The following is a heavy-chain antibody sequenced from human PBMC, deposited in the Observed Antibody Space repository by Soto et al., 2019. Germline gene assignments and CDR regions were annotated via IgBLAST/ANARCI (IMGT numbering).Heavy chain of an antibody. CDR2: ITGSGGNT. CDR1: GFNFSSHA. D-gene: IGHD1-1*01. Sequence: GGSLRLSCTASGFNFSSHAMSWVRQAPGKGLEWVSAITGSGGNTYYADSVKGRFTISRDNSKNTLYLQMNSLRAEDTAVYYCARKGTALNWFDPWGQGTLVTVSS. J-gene: IGHJ5*02. CDR3: ARKGTALNWFDP. V-gene: IGHV3-23*01.